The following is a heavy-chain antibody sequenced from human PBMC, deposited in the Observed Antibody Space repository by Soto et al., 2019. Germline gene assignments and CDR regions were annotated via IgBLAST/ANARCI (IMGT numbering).Heavy chain of an antibody. D-gene: IGHD3-3*01. CDR1: GGSVNGYY. CDR3: ATRITVFGLLIHPFDP. Sequence: SETLSLTCAVYGGSVNGYYWNWVRQPPGKGLEWIGEINHTGGTHYNPSLKSRVTMSVDTSKNQFSLRLSSVTAADTAIYYCATRITVFGLLIHPFDPWGQGTQVTVSS. J-gene: IGHJ5*02. CDR2: INHTGGT. V-gene: IGHV4-34*01.